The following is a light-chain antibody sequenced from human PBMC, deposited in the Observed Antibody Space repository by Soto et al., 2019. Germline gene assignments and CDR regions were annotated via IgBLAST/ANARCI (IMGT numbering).Light chain of an antibody. J-gene: IGLJ2*01. CDR3: QTWDNSTVV. CDR1: KMGDKF. CDR2: QDA. V-gene: IGLV3-1*01. Sequence: SYELTQPPSVSVSPGQTASITCSGDKMGDKFACWYQQRPGQSPILVIYQDAQRPSGIPERFSGSNSGNTATLTISGTQTMDVADYYCQTWDNSTVVFGGGTKVTVL.